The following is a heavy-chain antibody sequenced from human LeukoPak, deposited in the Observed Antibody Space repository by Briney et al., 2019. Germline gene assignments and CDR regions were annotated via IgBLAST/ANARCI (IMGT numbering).Heavy chain of an antibody. J-gene: IGHJ3*02. Sequence: ASVKVSCKASGYTFTGYYMHWVRQAPGQGLEWMGWINPNSGGTNYAQKFQGRVTMTRDTSISTAYMGLSRLRSDDTAVYYCARDGAYYYDDSDAFDIWGQGTMVTVSS. CDR2: INPNSGGT. D-gene: IGHD3-22*01. CDR3: ARDGAYYYDDSDAFDI. CDR1: GYTFTGYY. V-gene: IGHV1-2*02.